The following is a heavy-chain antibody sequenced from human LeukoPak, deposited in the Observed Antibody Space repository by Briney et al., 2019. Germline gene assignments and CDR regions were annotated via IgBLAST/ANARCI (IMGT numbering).Heavy chain of an antibody. J-gene: IGHJ4*02. D-gene: IGHD1-26*01. CDR2: ISSTSSTI. Sequence: GGSLRLSCTASGFTFSSSAMNWVRHIPGKRLEWLSYISSTSSTIYYADSVKGRFTVSRDNAKNSLYLQMNSLRAEDTAVYYCARARYYYFDYWGQGTLVTVSS. CDR1: GFTFSSSA. CDR3: ARARYYYFDY. V-gene: IGHV3-48*01.